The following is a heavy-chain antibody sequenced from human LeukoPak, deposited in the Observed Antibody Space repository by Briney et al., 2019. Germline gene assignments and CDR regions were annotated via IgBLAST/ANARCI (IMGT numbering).Heavy chain of an antibody. D-gene: IGHD3-9*01. CDR2: INAGNGNT. V-gene: IGHV1-3*01. J-gene: IGHJ4*02. CDR1: GYTFTSYA. Sequence: ASVKVSCKASGYTFTSYAMHWVRQAPGQRLEWMGWINAGNGNTKYSQKFQGRVTITSDTSASTAYMELSSLRSEDTAVYYCARGGGQVLRYFDWLLPHDYWGQGTLVTVSS. CDR3: ARGGGQVLRYFDWLLPHDY.